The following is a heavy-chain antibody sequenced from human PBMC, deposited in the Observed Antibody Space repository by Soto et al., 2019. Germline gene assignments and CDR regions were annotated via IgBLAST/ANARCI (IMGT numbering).Heavy chain of an antibody. Sequence: QVQLVQSGAEVTKPGSSVKVSCKASGGTFSSYAISWVRQAPGPGLEWMGGIIPIFGTANYAQKFQGRVTITADKSTRKAYMDRISLRSEDTAVYYCARGHPRSLEWLLDKGGWFDPWGQVTLVTFSS. D-gene: IGHD3-3*01. CDR3: ARGHPRSLEWLLDKGGWFDP. V-gene: IGHV1-69*06. CDR2: IIPIFGTA. J-gene: IGHJ5*02. CDR1: GGTFSSYA.